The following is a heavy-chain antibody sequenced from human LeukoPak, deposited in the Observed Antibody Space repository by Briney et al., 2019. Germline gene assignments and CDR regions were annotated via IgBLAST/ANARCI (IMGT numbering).Heavy chain of an antibody. CDR3: AKYPVGHIVVVTAMRYFDY. CDR2: ISGSGGST. D-gene: IGHD2-21*02. V-gene: IGHV3-23*01. J-gene: IGHJ4*02. Sequence: GGSLRLSCAASGFTFSSYAMSWVRQAPGKGLEWVSAISGSGGSTYYADSVKGRFTISRDNSKNTLYLQMNSLRAEGTAVYYCAKYPVGHIVVVTAMRYFDYWGQGTLVTVSS. CDR1: GFTFSSYA.